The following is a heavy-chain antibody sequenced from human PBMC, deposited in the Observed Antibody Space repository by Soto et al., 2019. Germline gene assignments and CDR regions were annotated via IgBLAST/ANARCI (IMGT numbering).Heavy chain of an antibody. CDR3: ARGGLRYSSSN. J-gene: IGHJ4*02. CDR1: GFTFSSYW. CDR2: IKQDGSVK. D-gene: IGHD6-6*01. Sequence: PGGSLRLSCAASGFTFSSYWMSWVRQAPGKGLEWVANIKQDGSVKYYVDSVKGRFTISRDNAKNSLYLQMNSLRAEDTAVYYCARGGLRYSSSNWGQGTLVTVSS. V-gene: IGHV3-7*01.